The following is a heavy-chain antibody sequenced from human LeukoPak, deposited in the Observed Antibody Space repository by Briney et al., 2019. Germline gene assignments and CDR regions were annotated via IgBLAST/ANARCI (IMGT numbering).Heavy chain of an antibody. V-gene: IGHV5-51*01. D-gene: IGHD3-9*01. CDR2: IYPADSTA. CDR3: ARHGDILTGYIPYNWFDP. J-gene: IGHJ5*02. Sequence: GESLKISCKASGYSFTTYWIGWVRQVPGKGLEWVGIIYPADSTAKYSPSFQGQVTISVDKSISTAYLQWSSLKASDTAMYYCARHGDILTGYIPYNWFDPWGQGTLVTVSS. CDR1: GYSFTTYW.